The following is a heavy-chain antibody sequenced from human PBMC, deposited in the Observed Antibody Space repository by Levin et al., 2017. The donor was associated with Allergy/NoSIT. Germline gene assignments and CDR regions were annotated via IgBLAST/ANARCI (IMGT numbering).Heavy chain of an antibody. CDR2: IKSKTDGGTT. V-gene: IGHV3-15*01. Sequence: GGSLRLSCAASGFTFSNAWMSWVRQAPGKGLEWVGRIKSKTDGGTTDYAAPVKGRFTISRDDSKNTLYLQMNSLKTEDTAVYYCTTPNCSGGSCYSLYYYYMDVWGKGTTVTVSS. CDR3: TTPNCSGGSCYSLYYYYMDV. J-gene: IGHJ6*03. D-gene: IGHD2-15*01. CDR1: GFTFSNAW.